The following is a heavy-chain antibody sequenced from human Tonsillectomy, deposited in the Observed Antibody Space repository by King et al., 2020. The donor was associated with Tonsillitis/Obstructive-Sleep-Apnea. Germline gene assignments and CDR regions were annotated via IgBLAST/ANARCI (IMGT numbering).Heavy chain of an antibody. CDR1: GFTFSSYS. J-gene: IGHJ3*02. Sequence: QLVQSGGGLVKPGGSLRLSCAASGFTFSSYSMNWVRQAPGKGLEWVSSISSSSSYIYYADSVKGRFTISRDNAKNSLYLQMNSLRAEDTAVYYCARDSLRFLEWLPDAFDIWGQGTMVTVSS. V-gene: IGHV3-21*01. CDR2: ISSSSSYI. D-gene: IGHD3-3*01. CDR3: ARDSLRFLEWLPDAFDI.